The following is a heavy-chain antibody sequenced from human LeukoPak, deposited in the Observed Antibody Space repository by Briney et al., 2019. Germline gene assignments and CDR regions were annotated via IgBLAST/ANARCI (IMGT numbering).Heavy chain of an antibody. V-gene: IGHV3-30-3*01. D-gene: IGHD2-21*02. CDR2: ISYDGSNK. CDR3: LVVVTASGAFDI. CDR1: GFTFSSYA. Sequence: PGGSLRLSCAASGFTFSSYAMHWVRQAPGKGLEWVAVISYDGSNKYYADSVKGRFTISRDNSKNTLYLQMNSLRAEDTAVYYCLVVVTASGAFDIWGQGTMVTVSS. J-gene: IGHJ3*02.